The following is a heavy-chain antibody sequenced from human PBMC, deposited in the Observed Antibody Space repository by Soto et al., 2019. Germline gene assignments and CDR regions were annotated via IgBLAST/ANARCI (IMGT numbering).Heavy chain of an antibody. CDR1: GFNVSDTY. V-gene: IGHV3-66*01. J-gene: IGHJ3*02. CDR2: ISNRGDT. D-gene: IGHD2-15*01. CDR3: AREPRYCRGGSCSITGDAFDM. Sequence: EVQLVESGGGLVQPGGSLRLSCTASGFNVSDTYMNWVRQAPGKGLEWVSVISNRGDTHYADSVRGRFSLSRDIADNTLHLQMNNLRVEDTAVYYCAREPRYCRGGSCSITGDAFDMWGQGTMVTVSS.